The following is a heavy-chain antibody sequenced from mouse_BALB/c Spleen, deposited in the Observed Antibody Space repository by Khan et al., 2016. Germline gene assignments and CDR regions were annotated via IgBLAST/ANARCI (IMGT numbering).Heavy chain of an antibody. CDR3: ARSTMITFFDY. V-gene: IGHV1S136*01. CDR1: GYTFTSYV. J-gene: IGHJ2*01. D-gene: IGHD2-4*01. Sequence: VQLQQSGPELVKPGASVKMSCKASGYTFTSYVMHWVKQKPGQGLEWIGYINPYNDGTKYNEKFKGKATLTSDKSSSLAYMELSSLTSEDSAVYYCARSTMITFFDYWGQGTTLTVSS. CDR2: INPYNDGT.